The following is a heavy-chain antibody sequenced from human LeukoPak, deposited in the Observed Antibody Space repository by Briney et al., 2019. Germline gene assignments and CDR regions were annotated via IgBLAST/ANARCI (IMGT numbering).Heavy chain of an antibody. D-gene: IGHD6-13*01. Sequence: GGSLRLSCAASGFTFSSYWMHWVRQVPGKGLVWVSRINSDGTGIAYADSVKGRFTISRDNAENTLYLQMNSLRAEDTAVYYCAKVGSSWYSPEALYYFDYWGQGTLVTVSS. CDR2: INSDGTGI. CDR3: AKVGSSWYSPEALYYFDY. CDR1: GFTFSSYW. V-gene: IGHV3-74*01. J-gene: IGHJ4*02.